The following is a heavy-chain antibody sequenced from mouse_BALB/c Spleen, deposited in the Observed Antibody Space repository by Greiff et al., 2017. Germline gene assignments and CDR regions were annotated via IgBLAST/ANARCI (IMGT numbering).Heavy chain of an antibody. Sequence: EVQLQQSGPGLVKPSQSLSLSCSVTGYSFTSGYYWNLIRQFPGNKLEWMGYISYDGSNNYNPSLKNRISITRDTSKNQFFLKLNSVTTEDTATYYCAIAYYRSFDYWGQGTTLTVSS. D-gene: IGHD2-14*01. J-gene: IGHJ2*01. V-gene: IGHV3-6*02. CDR1: GYSFTSGYY. CDR3: AIAYYRSFDY. CDR2: ISYDGSN.